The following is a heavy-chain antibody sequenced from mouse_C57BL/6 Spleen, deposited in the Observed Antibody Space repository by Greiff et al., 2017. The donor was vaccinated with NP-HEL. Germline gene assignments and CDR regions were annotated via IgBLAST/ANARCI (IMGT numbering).Heavy chain of an antibody. V-gene: IGHV1-63*01. CDR2: IYPGGGYT. Sequence: VQLQQSAAELVRPGTSVKMSCKASGYTFTNYWIGWAKQRPGHGLEWIGDIYPGGGYTNYNEKFKGKATLTADKSSSTAYMQFSSLTSEDSAIYYCARSDDGYSFDYWGQGTTLTVSS. J-gene: IGHJ2*01. D-gene: IGHD2-3*01. CDR1: GYTFTNYW. CDR3: ARSDDGYSFDY.